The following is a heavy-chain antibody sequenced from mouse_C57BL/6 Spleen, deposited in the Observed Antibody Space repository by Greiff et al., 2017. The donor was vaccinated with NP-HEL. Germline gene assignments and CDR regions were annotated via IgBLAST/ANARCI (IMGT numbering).Heavy chain of an antibody. CDR2: IDPEDGDT. V-gene: IGHV14-1*01. J-gene: IGHJ2*01. Sequence: VQLQQSGAELVRPGASVKLSCTASGFNIKDYYMHWVKQRPEQGLEWIGRIDPEDGDTEYAPKFPGKATMTADTSSNTAYLQLSSLTSEDTAVYYCTLNWDDDYFDYWGQGTTLTVSS. CDR3: TLNWDDDYFDY. D-gene: IGHD4-1*01. CDR1: GFNIKDYY.